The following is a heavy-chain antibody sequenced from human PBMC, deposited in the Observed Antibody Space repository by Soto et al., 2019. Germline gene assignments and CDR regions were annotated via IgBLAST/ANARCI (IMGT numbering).Heavy chain of an antibody. J-gene: IGHJ4*02. CDR1: GFTFSSYG. Sequence: EVQVLESGGGLVQPGGSLRLSCAASGFTFSSYGMSWVRQAPGKGLEWVSGISGSGGSTYYADSVKGRFTISRDNSKNTLYLQMNSLRSEDTAVYYCAHGSLTPYYWGQGTLVTVSS. V-gene: IGHV3-23*01. CDR2: ISGSGGST. CDR3: AHGSLTPYY.